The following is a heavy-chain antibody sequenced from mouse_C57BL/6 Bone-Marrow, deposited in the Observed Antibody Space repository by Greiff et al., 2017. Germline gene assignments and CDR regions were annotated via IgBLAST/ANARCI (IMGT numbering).Heavy chain of an antibody. CDR1: GYTFTSYW. CDR2: IRPNSGST. CDR3: ARTGFYYGSSYDFDY. Sequence: QVQLQQPGAELVKPGASVKLSCKASGYTFTSYWMHWVKQRPGQGLEWIGMIRPNSGSTNYNEKFKSKATLTVDKSSSTAYMQLSSLTSEDSAVYYCARTGFYYGSSYDFDYWGQGTTLTVSS. D-gene: IGHD1-1*01. J-gene: IGHJ2*01. V-gene: IGHV1-64*01.